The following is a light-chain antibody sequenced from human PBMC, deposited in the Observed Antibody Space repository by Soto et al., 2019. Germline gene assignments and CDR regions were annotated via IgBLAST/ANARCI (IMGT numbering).Light chain of an antibody. CDR2: DNN. J-gene: IGLJ1*01. CDR3: GTWDSSLSASYV. Sequence: QSVLTQPPSVSAAPGQKVTISCSGSSSNIGNNYVSWYQQLPGTAPKLLIYDNNKRPSGIPDRFSGSKSGTSATLGITGLQTVDEADYYCGTWDSSLSASYVFGTGTKLTVL. V-gene: IGLV1-51*01. CDR1: SSNIGNNY.